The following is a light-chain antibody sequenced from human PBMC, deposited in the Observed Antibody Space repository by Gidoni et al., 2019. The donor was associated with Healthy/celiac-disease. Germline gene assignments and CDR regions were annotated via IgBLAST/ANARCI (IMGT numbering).Light chain of an antibody. J-gene: IGLJ3*02. CDR3: SSYTSSSTRV. Sequence: QSPLTQPASVYGSPGQSITISCTGTSSDVAGYNYVSWYQQHPGKAPKLMIYDVSNRPSGVSNRFSGSKSGNTASLTISGLQAEDEADYYCSSYTSSSTRVFGGGTKLTVL. V-gene: IGLV2-14*03. CDR1: SSDVAGYNY. CDR2: DVS.